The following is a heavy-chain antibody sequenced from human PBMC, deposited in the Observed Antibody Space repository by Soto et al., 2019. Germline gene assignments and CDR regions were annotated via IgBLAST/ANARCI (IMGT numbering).Heavy chain of an antibody. CDR3: ARSWTAGTQSPLFC. J-gene: IGHJ4*02. CDR1: GFTFSSYA. Sequence: GGSLRLSCAASGFTFSSYAMHWVRQAPGKGLEWVAVISYDGSNKYYADSVKGRFTISRDNSKNTLYLQMNSLRAEDTAVYYCARSWTAGTQSPLFCWGQGTLVTVSS. D-gene: IGHD6-13*01. CDR2: ISYDGSNK. V-gene: IGHV3-30-3*01.